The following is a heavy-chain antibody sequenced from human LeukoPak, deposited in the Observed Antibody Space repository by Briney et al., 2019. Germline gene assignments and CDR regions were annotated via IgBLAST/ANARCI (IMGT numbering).Heavy chain of an antibody. CDR1: GGSISSYY. V-gene: IGHV4-59*08. CDR3: ARLPFAWVPAAGKAFYYGMDV. Sequence: SETLSLTCTVSGGSISSYYWSWIRQPPGKGLEWIGYIYYSGSTNYNPSLKSRVTISVDTSKNQFSLKLSSVTAADTAVYYCARLPFAWVPAAGKAFYYGMDVWGQGTTVTASS. J-gene: IGHJ6*02. D-gene: IGHD2-2*01. CDR2: IYYSGST.